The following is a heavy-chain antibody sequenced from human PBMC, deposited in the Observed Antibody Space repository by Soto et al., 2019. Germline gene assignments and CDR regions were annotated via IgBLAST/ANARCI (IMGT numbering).Heavy chain of an antibody. Sequence: PGGSLRLSCAASGFTFSSYAMSWVRQAPGKGLEWVSAISGSGGSTYYADSVKGRFTISRDNSKNTLYLQMNSLRAEDTAVYYCAIDGVGDYGDFTNWFDPWGQGTLVTVPQ. CDR3: AIDGVGDYGDFTNWFDP. CDR2: ISGSGGST. V-gene: IGHV3-23*01. CDR1: GFTFSSYA. J-gene: IGHJ5*02. D-gene: IGHD4-17*01.